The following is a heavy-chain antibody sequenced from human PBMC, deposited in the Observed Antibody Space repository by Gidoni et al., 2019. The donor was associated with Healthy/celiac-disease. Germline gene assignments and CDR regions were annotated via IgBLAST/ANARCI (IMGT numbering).Heavy chain of an antibody. J-gene: IGHJ6*02. Sequence: QVQLVQSGAEVKKPGASVKVSCKVSGYTLTELSMHWVRQAPGKGLEWMGGFDPEDGETIYAQKFQGRVTMTEDTSTDTAYMELSSLRSEDTAVYYCATEVRSGGWYHYYYGMDVWGQGTTVTVSS. V-gene: IGHV1-24*01. CDR1: GYTLTELS. CDR2: FDPEDGET. CDR3: ATEVRSGGWYHYYYGMDV. D-gene: IGHD6-19*01.